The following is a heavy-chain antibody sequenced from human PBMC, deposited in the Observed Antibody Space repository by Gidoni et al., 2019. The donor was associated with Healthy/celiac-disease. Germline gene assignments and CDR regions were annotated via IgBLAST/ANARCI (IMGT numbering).Heavy chain of an antibody. D-gene: IGHD2-15*01. J-gene: IGHJ5*02. Sequence: EVQLLESGGGLVQPGGSLSLSCTASGFTFSRYAMSWVRQAPGKGLEWVSGIRGSGGSTYYADSVKGRFTISRDNSKNTLYLQMNSLRAEDTAVYYCAADCSGGSCYSGTPFDPWGQGTLVTVSS. V-gene: IGHV3-23*01. CDR1: GFTFSRYA. CDR2: IRGSGGST. CDR3: AADCSGGSCYSGTPFDP.